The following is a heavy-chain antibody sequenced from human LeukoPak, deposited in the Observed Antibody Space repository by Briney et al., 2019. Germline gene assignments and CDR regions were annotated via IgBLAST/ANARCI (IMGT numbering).Heavy chain of an antibody. CDR1: GGTFSSYA. Sequence: SVKVSCKASGGTFSSYAISWVRQAPGQGLEWMGGIIPIFGTANYAQKFQGRVTITADESTSTAYMELSSLRSEDTALYYCARKDYGGNSARSFDXWGXGTLVT. V-gene: IGHV1-69*01. D-gene: IGHD4-23*01. CDR3: ARKDYGGNSARSFDX. CDR2: IIPIFGTA. J-gene: IGHJ4*01.